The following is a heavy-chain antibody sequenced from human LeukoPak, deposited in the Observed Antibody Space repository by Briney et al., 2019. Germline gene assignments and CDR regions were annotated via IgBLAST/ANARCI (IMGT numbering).Heavy chain of an antibody. D-gene: IGHD2-8*01. J-gene: IGHJ4*02. CDR3: ARDRYCTNGVCYTADY. CDR2: ISAYNGNT. CDR1: GYTFTSYG. V-gene: IGHV1-18*01. Sequence: ASVTVSCKASGYTFTSYGISWVRQAPGQGLEWMGWISAYNGNTNYAQKLQGRVTMTTDTSTSTAYMELRSLRSDDTAVYYCARDRYCTNGVCYTADYWGQGTLVTVSS.